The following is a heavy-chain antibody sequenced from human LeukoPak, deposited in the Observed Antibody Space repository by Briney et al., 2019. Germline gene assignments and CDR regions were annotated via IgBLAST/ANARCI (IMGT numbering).Heavy chain of an antibody. Sequence: GGSLRLSCAASGFTFSSYGMHWVRQAPGKGLEWVAFIRYDGSNKYYADSVKGRFTISRDNSKNTLYLQMNSLRAEDTAVYYCAKDGICGGDYYPLRPYYYYYMDVWGKGTTVTVSS. V-gene: IGHV3-30*02. CDR1: GFTFSSYG. D-gene: IGHD2-21*02. J-gene: IGHJ6*03. CDR2: IRYDGSNK. CDR3: AKDGICGGDYYPLRPYYYYYMDV.